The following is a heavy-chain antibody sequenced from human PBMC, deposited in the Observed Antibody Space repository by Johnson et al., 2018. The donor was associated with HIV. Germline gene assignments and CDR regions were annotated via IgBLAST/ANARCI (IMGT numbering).Heavy chain of an antibody. D-gene: IGHD4-17*01. J-gene: IGHJ3*02. CDR3: ARSMTTVTVAFDI. CDR1: GFTFSSYA. V-gene: IGHV3-23*04. Sequence: MQLVESGGVVVQPGGSLRLSCAASGFTFSSYAMSWVRQAPGKGLEWVSSISGSGGSTYYADSVKGRFTISRDNSKNTRYLQMNSLRAEDTAVYYCARSMTTVTVAFDIWPRDNGHRLF. CDR2: ISGSGGST.